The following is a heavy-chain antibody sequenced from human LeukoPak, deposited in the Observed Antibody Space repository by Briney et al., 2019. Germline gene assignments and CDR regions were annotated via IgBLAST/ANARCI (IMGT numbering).Heavy chain of an antibody. J-gene: IGHJ4*02. V-gene: IGHV4-34*01. CDR3: ERQSTKGNYDYVWGSYRTTYYFDY. CDR1: GGSFSGYY. Sequence: SETLSLTCAVYGGSFSGYYWSWIRQPPRKGLEWIGAINHIGNTNYNPSLKCRLTISVATSKNLFSLKLRSVTAADTAVYYCERQSTKGNYDYVWGSYRTTYYFDYWGQGTLVTVSS. CDR2: INHIGNT. D-gene: IGHD3-16*02.